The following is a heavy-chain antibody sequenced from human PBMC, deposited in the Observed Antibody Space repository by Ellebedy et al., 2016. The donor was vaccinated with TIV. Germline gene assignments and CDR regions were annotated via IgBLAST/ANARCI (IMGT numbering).Heavy chain of an antibody. D-gene: IGHD2-21*01. CDR3: ARDQADCGGDCPYYYYYMGV. Sequence: GGSLRLXCAASGFIVSYSYMSWVRQAPGKGLEWISVLYSGGPTYYADSVKGRFTIFRDNSKNTLYLQMNSLRAEDTAVYYCARDQADCGGDCPYYYYYMGVWGKGTTVTVSS. CDR2: LYSGGPT. J-gene: IGHJ6*03. V-gene: IGHV3-53*01. CDR1: GFIVSYSY.